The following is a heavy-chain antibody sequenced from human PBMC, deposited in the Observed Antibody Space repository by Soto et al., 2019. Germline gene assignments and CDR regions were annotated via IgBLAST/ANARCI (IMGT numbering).Heavy chain of an antibody. CDR2: IIPIFGTA. Sequence: GASVKVSCKASGGTFSSYAISWVRQAPGQGLEWMRGIIPIFGTANYAQKFQGRVTITADESTSTAYMELSSLRSEDTAVYYCARLYCSGGSCYSPFDYWGQGTLVTVSS. CDR1: GGTFSSYA. D-gene: IGHD2-15*01. J-gene: IGHJ4*02. CDR3: ARLYCSGGSCYSPFDY. V-gene: IGHV1-69*13.